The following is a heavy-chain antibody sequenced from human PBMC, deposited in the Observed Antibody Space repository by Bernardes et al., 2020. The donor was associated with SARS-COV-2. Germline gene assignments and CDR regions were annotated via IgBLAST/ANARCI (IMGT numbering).Heavy chain of an antibody. J-gene: IGHJ6*02. Sequence: ASVKVSCKTSGSDFNNYGFTSYGFSWVRRAPGQGLEWMGWITAYNLNTDYAQNFRGRVTMTADTSTSTVYMELRSLRSDDTAMYYCAVNTGNFYYGVDVWGQGTTVTVSS. CDR3: AVNTGNFYYGVDV. V-gene: IGHV1-18*04. CDR2: ITAYNLNT. CDR1: GSDFNNYGFTSYG. D-gene: IGHD3-10*01.